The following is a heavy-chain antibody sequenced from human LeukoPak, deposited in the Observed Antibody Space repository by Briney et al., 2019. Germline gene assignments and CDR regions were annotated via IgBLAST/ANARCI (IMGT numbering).Heavy chain of an antibody. CDR1: GFTFSSYG. CDR2: IWYDGSNK. CDR3: ARDRGSSSWYFDY. V-gene: IGHV3-33*01. J-gene: IGHJ4*02. D-gene: IGHD6-13*01. Sequence: GGSLRLSCAASGFTFSSYGMHWVRQAPGKGLEGVAVIWYDGSNKYYADSVKGRFTISRDNSKNTLYLQMNSLRAEDTAVYYCARDRGSSSWYFDYWGQGTLVTVSS.